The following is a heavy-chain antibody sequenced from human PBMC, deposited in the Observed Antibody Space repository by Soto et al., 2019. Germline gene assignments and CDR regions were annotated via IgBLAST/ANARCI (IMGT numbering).Heavy chain of an antibody. CDR1: GFTFYNYV. CDR2: IDSDGGGA. Sequence: EVQLLESGGGLVQPGGSLRLSCAASGFTFYNYVMSWVRQAPGKGLEWVSNIDSDGGGAYYADSVKGRFTISRDNSKSTLYLQMSSLRGDNTAVYYCAKGRGGFDPWGRGTLVTVSS. V-gene: IGHV3-23*01. CDR3: AKGRGGFDP. J-gene: IGHJ5*02. D-gene: IGHD3-10*01.